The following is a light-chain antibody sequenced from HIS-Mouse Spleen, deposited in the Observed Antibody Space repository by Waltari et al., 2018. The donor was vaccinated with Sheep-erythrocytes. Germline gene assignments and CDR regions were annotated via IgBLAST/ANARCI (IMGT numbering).Light chain of an antibody. V-gene: IGLV2-11*01. J-gene: IGLJ1*01. CDR3: CSYAGSYNHV. CDR1: SRDVGGYNY. Sequence: QSALTQPRSVSGSPGQSVTISCTGTSRDVGGYNYVSWYQQHPGNAPKLMIYDVSKRPSGVPDRFSGSKSGNTASLTISGLQAEDEADYYCCSYAGSYNHVFATGTKVTVL. CDR2: DVS.